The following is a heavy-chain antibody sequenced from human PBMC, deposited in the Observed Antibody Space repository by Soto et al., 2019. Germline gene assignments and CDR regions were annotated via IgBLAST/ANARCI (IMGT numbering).Heavy chain of an antibody. CDR3: ARRILGFYFDY. Sequence: EWLAHIFPNDEKSYTTSLKSRLTISKDTSKSRVVLTMTNMDPVDTATYYCARRILGFYFDYWGQGALVTVSS. J-gene: IGHJ4*02. D-gene: IGHD7-27*01. CDR2: IFPNDEK. V-gene: IGHV2-26*01.